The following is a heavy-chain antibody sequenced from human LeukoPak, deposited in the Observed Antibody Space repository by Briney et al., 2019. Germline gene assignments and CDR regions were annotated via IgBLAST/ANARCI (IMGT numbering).Heavy chain of an antibody. J-gene: IGHJ3*01. V-gene: IGHV3-48*01. CDR3: ARDSSVCEFDV. D-gene: IGHD6-6*01. CDR2: INTGSTTI. CDR1: GFTFSPYT. Sequence: GGSLRLSCAASGFTFSPYTMHWFRQPPGKGLEWVSYINTGSTTIYYADSVKGRFTISRDNAKNSLYLHMNSLRAEDTAVYYCARDSSVCEFDVWGRGTMVTVSS.